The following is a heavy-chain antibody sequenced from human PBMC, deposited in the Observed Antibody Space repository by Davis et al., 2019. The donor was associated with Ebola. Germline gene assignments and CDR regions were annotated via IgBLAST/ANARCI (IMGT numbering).Heavy chain of an antibody. CDR3: ARDGAGMITFGGVHDY. CDR1: GGTFSSYT. D-gene: IGHD3-16*01. J-gene: IGHJ4*02. V-gene: IGHV1-69*04. Sequence: AASVKVSCKASGGTFSSYTISWVRQAPGQGLEWMGRIIPILGIANYAQKFQGRVTITADKSTSTAYMELRSLRSDDTAVYYCARDGAGMITFGGVHDYWGQGTLVTVSS. CDR2: IIPILGIA.